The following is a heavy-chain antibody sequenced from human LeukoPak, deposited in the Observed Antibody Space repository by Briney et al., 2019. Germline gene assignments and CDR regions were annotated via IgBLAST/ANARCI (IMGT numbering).Heavy chain of an antibody. CDR3: AKARLSSSFGWFDL. V-gene: IGHV3-43*02. D-gene: IGHD2-2*01. J-gene: IGHJ5*02. CDR1: GFTLQEYF. Sequence: GGSLRLFRAASGFTLQEYFMHWVSQAPTRGGEGVALFRGDGGRAYYDDCVEARFTISRDNSKRSLYLQMNSLRTEDSALYYCAKARLSSSFGWFDLWGQGTLVTVSS. CDR2: FRGDGGRA.